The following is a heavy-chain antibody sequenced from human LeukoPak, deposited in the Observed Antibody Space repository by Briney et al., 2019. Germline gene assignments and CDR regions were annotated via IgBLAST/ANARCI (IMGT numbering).Heavy chain of an antibody. Sequence: SQTLSLTCAISGDRVSSNSAAWNWFRQSPSRGLEWLGRTYYRSKWYNDYAVSVKSRITINPDTSKNQFSLQLNSVTPEDTAVYYCASSTIFGVVITNWFDPWGQGTLVTVSS. CDR1: GDRVSSNSAA. CDR3: ASSTIFGVVITNWFDP. V-gene: IGHV6-1*01. J-gene: IGHJ5*02. D-gene: IGHD3-3*01. CDR2: TYYRSKWYN.